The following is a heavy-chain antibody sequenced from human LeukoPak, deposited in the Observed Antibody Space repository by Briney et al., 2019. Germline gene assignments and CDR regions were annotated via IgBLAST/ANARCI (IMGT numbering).Heavy chain of an antibody. V-gene: IGHV3-7*01. CDR3: ARDRIAVAGTPLDY. CDR1: GFTFSSYW. D-gene: IGHD6-19*01. CDR2: MKQDGSEK. Sequence: GGSLRLSCAASGFTFSSYWMSWVRQAPGKGLEWVANMKQDGSEKYYVDSVKGRFTISRDNAKNSLYLQMNSLRAEDTAVHYCARDRIAVAGTPLDYWGQGTLVTVSS. J-gene: IGHJ4*02.